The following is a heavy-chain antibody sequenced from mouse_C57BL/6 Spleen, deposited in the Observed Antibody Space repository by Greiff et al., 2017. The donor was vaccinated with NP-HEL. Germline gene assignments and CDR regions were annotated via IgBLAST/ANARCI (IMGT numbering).Heavy chain of an antibody. D-gene: IGHD1-1*01. J-gene: IGHJ2*01. Sequence: VQLQQSGAELARPGASVKMSCKASGYTFTSYTMHWVKQRPGQGLGWIGYINPSSGYTKYNQKFKDKATLTADKSSSTAYMQLSSLTSEDSAVYYCARSPATTGENYWGQGTTLTVSS. CDR1: GYTFTSYT. V-gene: IGHV1-4*01. CDR3: ARSPATTGENY. CDR2: INPSSGYT.